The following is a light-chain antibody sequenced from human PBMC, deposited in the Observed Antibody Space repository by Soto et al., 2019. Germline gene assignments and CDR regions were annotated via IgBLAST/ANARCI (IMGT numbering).Light chain of an antibody. V-gene: IGKV1-9*01. CDR3: QQYGSSPLT. J-gene: IGKJ4*01. Sequence: IQMTQSPSSLSASVGDRVTITCRASQGISSYLAWYQQKPGKAPKLLIYAASTLQSGVPSRFSGSGSGTDFTLTISRLEPEDFAVYYCQQYGSSPLTFGGGTKVDIK. CDR1: QGISSY. CDR2: AAS.